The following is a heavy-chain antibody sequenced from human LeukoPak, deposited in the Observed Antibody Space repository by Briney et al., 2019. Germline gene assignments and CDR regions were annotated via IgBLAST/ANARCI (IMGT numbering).Heavy chain of an antibody. CDR3: AKDHGGEGYCSGGSCYSYYFDY. CDR1: GFTFSSYA. V-gene: IGHV3-64D*06. CDR2: ISSNGGST. Sequence: GGSLRLSCSASGFTFSSYAMHWVRQAPGKGLEYVSAISSNGGSTYYADSVKGRFTISRDNSKNTLYLQMSSLRAEDTAVYYCAKDHGGEGYCSGGSCYSYYFDYWGQGTLVTVSS. J-gene: IGHJ4*02. D-gene: IGHD2-15*01.